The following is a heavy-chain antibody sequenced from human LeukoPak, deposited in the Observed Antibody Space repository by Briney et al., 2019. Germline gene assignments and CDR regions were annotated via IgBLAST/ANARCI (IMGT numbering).Heavy chain of an antibody. CDR1: GFTFSSCA. V-gene: IGHV3-23*01. Sequence: GGSLRLSCTASGFTFSSCAINWVSQPPGKGLEWVSTISGRGGSTYYADSVKGRFTISRDNSKNTVYLQMNSLRVEDTAIYYCAKEGEGLVVPGPANDLFDYWGQGTLVTVSS. CDR3: AKEGEGLVVPGPANDLFDY. D-gene: IGHD6-19*01. CDR2: ISGRGGST. J-gene: IGHJ4*02.